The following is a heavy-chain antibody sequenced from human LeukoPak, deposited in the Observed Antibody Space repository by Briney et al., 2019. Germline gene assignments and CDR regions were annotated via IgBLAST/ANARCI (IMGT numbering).Heavy chain of an antibody. J-gene: IGHJ6*03. Sequence: GGPLTLSCAPSGFTLRYYYVICIPHAPGKGLEWVSYISSSGSTIYYADSVKGRFTVSRDNAKNSLYLQMNSLRAEDTAVYYCARSCSGGSCYYYYYYMDVWGKGTTVTISS. CDR3: ARSCSGGSCYYYYYYMDV. V-gene: IGHV3-11*01. CDR2: ISSSGSTI. CDR1: GFTLRYYY. D-gene: IGHD2-15*01.